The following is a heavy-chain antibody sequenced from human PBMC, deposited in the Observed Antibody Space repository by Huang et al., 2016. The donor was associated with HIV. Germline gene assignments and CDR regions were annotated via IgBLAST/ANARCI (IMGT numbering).Heavy chain of an antibody. D-gene: IGHD3-22*01. J-gene: IGHJ4*02. CDR2: INSDGSST. CDR3: ARDPRIQSWLNFFDY. CDR1: GFSISSYW. Sequence: EVQLVESGGGLVQPGGSLRLSCAASGFSISSYWMHWVRQAPGKGLGWFSRINSDGSSTSYADSGKGRFTISRDNAKNTLYLQMNSLRAEDTAVYYCARDPRIQSWLNFFDYWGQVTLVSVSS. V-gene: IGHV3-74*01.